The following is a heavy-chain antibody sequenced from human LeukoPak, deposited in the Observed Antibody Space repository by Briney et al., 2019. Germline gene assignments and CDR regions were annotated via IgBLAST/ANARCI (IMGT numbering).Heavy chain of an antibody. Sequence: SETLSLTCAVYGGSFSGYYWSWIRQPPGKGLEWIGYIYYSGSTNYNPSLKSRVTISVDTSKNQFSLKLSSVTAADTAVYYCAREQLEAFDIWGQGTMVTVSS. J-gene: IGHJ3*02. CDR1: GGSFSGYY. CDR3: AREQLEAFDI. CDR2: IYYSGST. D-gene: IGHD6-13*01. V-gene: IGHV4-59*01.